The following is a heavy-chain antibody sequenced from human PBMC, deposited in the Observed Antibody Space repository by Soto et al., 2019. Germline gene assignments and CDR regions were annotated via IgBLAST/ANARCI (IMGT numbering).Heavy chain of an antibody. V-gene: IGHV3-30*18. Sequence: QVQLVESGGGVVQPGRSLRLSCAASGFTFSSYGMHWVRQAPGKGLEWVAVISYDGSNKYYADSVKGRFTISRDNSKNTPYLQMNSLSAEHTAVYYCSKDQNCGGDCSYPYYSNYGRGGWVEGITVTFSS. CDR1: GFTFSSYG. D-gene: IGHD2-21*02. CDR3: SKDQNCGGDCSYPYYSNYGRGG. CDR2: ISYDGSNK. J-gene: IGHJ6*04.